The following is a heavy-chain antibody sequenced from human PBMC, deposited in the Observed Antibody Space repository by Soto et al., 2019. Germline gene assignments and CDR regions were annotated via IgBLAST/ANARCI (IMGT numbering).Heavy chain of an antibody. Sequence: QVHLQQWGAGLLKPSETLSLTCAVYGESFSAYYWNWIRHSPGMGLDWSGEINHNGSSTYNPSLESRVTMSVDTSRNQFSLKLSSVPAADTAVYYCVRGRSDYYGSLPLACWGQGSLVTVSS. V-gene: IGHV4-34*01. J-gene: IGHJ4*02. CDR3: VRGRSDYYGSLPLAC. D-gene: IGHD3-10*01. CDR2: INHNGSS. CDR1: GESFSAYY.